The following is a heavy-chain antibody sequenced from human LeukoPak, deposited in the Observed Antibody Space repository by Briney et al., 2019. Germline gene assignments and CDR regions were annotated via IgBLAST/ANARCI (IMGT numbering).Heavy chain of an antibody. D-gene: IGHD1-26*01. CDR2: ITPVINTA. CDR3: ARVNLRGSNYNWFDP. V-gene: IGHV1-69*08. Sequence: SVKVSCKTSGGTFLSHTFIWVRQAPGQGLEWMGKITPVINTANYAQTFQGRVSIYADKSTTTVYMDLSGLRPDDTAVYYCARVNLRGSNYNWFDPRGQGTLVTVAS. CDR1: GGTFLSHT. J-gene: IGHJ5*02.